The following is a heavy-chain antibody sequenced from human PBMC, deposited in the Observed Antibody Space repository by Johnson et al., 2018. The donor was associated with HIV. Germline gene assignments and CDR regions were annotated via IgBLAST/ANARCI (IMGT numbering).Heavy chain of an antibody. CDR1: GFTFSSYA. D-gene: IGHD1-1*01. CDR2: ISYDGSNK. Sequence: QVQLVESGGGVVQPGRSMRLSCAASGFTFSSYAMHWVRQAPGMGLEWVAVISYDGSNKYYADSVKGRFTISRDNSKNTLYLQMNSLRAEDTAVYYCARDGQLGAFDIWGQGTMVTVSS. CDR3: ARDGQLGAFDI. J-gene: IGHJ3*02. V-gene: IGHV3-30*04.